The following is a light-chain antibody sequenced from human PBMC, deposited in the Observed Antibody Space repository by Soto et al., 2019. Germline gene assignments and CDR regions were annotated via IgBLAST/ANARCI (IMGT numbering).Light chain of an antibody. J-gene: IGKJ4*01. CDR1: QSGSGTY. CDR3: QQYGSSPPRLT. Sequence: EIVLTQSPGTLSLSPGERATLSCMASQSGSGTYLAWYQQKPGQAPRLLISGASRRATGIPDRFSGSGSGTDFTLTISSLEPEDFAVYYCQQYGSSPPRLTFGGGTKVDIK. V-gene: IGKV3-20*01. CDR2: GAS.